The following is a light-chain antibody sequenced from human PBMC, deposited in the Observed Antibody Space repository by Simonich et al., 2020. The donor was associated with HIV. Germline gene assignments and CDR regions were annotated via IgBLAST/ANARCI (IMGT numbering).Light chain of an antibody. J-gene: IGLJ3*02. Sequence: QSALTQPRSVSGSPGQSVTISCTGTSSDVGGYNYVSWYQQHPGKAPKLMIYDVSQRPSGVPNRFSGSKSGNTASLTISGLQAEDEADYNCCSYAGSYWVFGGGTKLTVL. CDR2: DVS. V-gene: IGLV2-11*01. CDR1: SSDVGGYNY. CDR3: CSYAGSYWV.